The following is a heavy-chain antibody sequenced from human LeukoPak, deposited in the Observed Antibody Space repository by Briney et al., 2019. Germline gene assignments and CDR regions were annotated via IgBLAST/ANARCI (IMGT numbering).Heavy chain of an antibody. CDR3: ARGLGSYYYDSSGYYVAFDI. CDR2: IYTSGST. Sequence: SETLSLTCTVSGGSISSYYWSWIRQPAGKGLEWIGRIYTSGSTNYNPSLKSRVTMSVDTSKNQFSLKLSSVTAADTAVYYCARGLGSYYYDSSGYYVAFDIWGQGTMVTVSS. V-gene: IGHV4-4*07. J-gene: IGHJ3*02. D-gene: IGHD3-22*01. CDR1: GGSISSYY.